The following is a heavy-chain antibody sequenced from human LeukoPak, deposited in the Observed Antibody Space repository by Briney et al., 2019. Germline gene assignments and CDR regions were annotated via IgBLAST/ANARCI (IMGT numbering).Heavy chain of an antibody. J-gene: IGHJ4*02. Sequence: GGSLRLSCGASGFTFSSYAMSWVRQTQGRGLEWVAGVSPSGGRTLYADSVEGRFTISRDNAKNSLYLQMNSLRAEDTAVYYCARPNYSGYDIGYWGQGTLVTVS. CDR1: GFTFSSYA. V-gene: IGHV3-23*01. CDR2: VSPSGGRT. CDR3: ARPNYSGYDIGY. D-gene: IGHD5-12*01.